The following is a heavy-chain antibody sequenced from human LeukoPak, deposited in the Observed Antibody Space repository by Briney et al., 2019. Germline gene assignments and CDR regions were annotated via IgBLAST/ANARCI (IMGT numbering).Heavy chain of an antibody. CDR2: MNPNSGNK. Sequence: ASVKVSCKASGYSFTNFDINWVRQATGQGLEWMGWMNPNSGNKGYAQRFQGRVTMTMNTSITTAYMELSSLRSEDTAVYYCARGPQWRGDYYYMDVWGRGTTVTVSS. D-gene: IGHD6-19*01. V-gene: IGHV1-8*01. CDR1: GYSFTNFD. J-gene: IGHJ6*03. CDR3: ARGPQWRGDYYYMDV.